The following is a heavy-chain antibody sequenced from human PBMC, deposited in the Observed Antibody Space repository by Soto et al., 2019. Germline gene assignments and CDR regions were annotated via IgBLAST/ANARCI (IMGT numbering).Heavy chain of an antibody. V-gene: IGHV1-69*06. CDR1: GGTFSSYA. Sequence: SVKVSCKASGGTFSSYAISWVRQPPGQGLEWMGGIIPIFGTANYAQKFQGRVTITADKSTSTAYMELSSLRSEDTAVYYCAREEMGSTHSSNWFDPWGQGTLVTVSS. D-gene: IGHD4-4*01. CDR3: AREEMGSTHSSNWFDP. CDR2: IIPIFGTA. J-gene: IGHJ5*02.